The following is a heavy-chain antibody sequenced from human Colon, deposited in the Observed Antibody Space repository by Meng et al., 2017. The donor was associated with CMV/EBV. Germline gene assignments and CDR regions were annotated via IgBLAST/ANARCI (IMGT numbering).Heavy chain of an antibody. Sequence: GESLKISCAASGFTFSSYWMHWVRQAPGKGLVWVSRINSDGSSTSYADSVKGRFTISRDNAKNTLYLQMNSLRAEDTAVYFCARGSISGVTYWEYWGQGTLVTVSS. CDR1: GFTFSSYW. J-gene: IGHJ4*02. CDR2: INSDGSST. CDR3: ARGSISGVTYWEY. V-gene: IGHV3-74*01. D-gene: IGHD3-3*01.